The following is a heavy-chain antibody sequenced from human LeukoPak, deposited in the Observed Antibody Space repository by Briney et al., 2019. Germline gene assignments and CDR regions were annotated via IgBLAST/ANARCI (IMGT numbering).Heavy chain of an antibody. V-gene: IGHV4-59*01. D-gene: IGHD3-22*01. CDR2: IYYSGST. J-gene: IGHJ4*02. CDR1: GGSISSYY. Sequence: SETLSLTCTVSGGSISSYYRSWIRQPPGKGLEWIGYIYYSGSTNYNPSLKSRVTISVDTSKNQFSLKLSSVTAADTAVYYCARSRPTYYYDSSGYSNWGQGTLVTVSS. CDR3: ARSRPTYYYDSSGYSN.